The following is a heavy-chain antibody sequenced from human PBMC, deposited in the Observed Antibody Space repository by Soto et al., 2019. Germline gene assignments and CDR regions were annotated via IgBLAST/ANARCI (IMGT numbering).Heavy chain of an antibody. CDR2: IIPIFGTA. Sequence: SVKVSCKASGGTFSSYAISWVRQAPGQGLEWMGGIIPIFGTANYAQKFQGRVTITADKSTSTAYMELSSLRSEDTAVYYCARDLVRGVRGFDYWGQGTLVTVSS. D-gene: IGHD1-26*01. J-gene: IGHJ4*02. V-gene: IGHV1-69*06. CDR3: ARDLVRGVRGFDY. CDR1: GGTFSSYA.